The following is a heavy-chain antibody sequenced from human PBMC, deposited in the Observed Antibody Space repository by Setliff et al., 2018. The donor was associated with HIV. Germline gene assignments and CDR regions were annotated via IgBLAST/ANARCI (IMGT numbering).Heavy chain of an antibody. Sequence: PSETLSLTCAVSGGSISSSNWWCWVRQPPGKGLEWIGEIYHGGSTNYNPSLKSRVTISVDKSKNQFSLKLASVTAAYTAVYYCASGEPYYYDSTGYSGNYFDYWGQGTLVTVSS. V-gene: IGHV4-4*02. CDR1: GGSISSSNW. CDR3: ASGEPYYYDSTGYSGNYFDY. CDR2: IYHGGST. J-gene: IGHJ4*02. D-gene: IGHD3-22*01.